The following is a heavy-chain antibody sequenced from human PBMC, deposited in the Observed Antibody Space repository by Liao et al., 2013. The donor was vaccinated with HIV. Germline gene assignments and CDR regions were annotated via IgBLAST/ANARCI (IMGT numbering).Heavy chain of an antibody. V-gene: IGHV4-61*02. CDR3: ARRGGARGQKLSFYLYYMDV. D-gene: IGHD4-23*01. J-gene: IGHJ6*03. CDR2: IYTSGST. CDR1: GGSITSGSFY. Sequence: QVQLQESGPGLVTPSQTLSLTCTVSGGSITSGSFYWTWIRQPAGKGLEWIGRIYTSGSTNYNSSLKSRVTISVDTSEKQVTLDLRSVTAADTAVYYCARRGGARGQKLSFYLYYMDVWGKGTTVIVSS.